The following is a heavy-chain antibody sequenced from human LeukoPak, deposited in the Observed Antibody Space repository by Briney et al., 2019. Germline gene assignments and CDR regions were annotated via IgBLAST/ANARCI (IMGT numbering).Heavy chain of an antibody. CDR1: GGSISSYY. J-gene: IGHJ1*01. Sequence: PSETLSLTCTVSGGSISSYYWSWIRQPPGKGLEWIGYIYYSGSTNYNPSLKSRVTISVDTSKNQFSLKLSSVTAADTAVYYSAREGSIVGATPYFQHWGQGTLVTVSS. D-gene: IGHD1-26*01. CDR2: IYYSGST. V-gene: IGHV4-59*01. CDR3: AREGSIVGATPYFQH.